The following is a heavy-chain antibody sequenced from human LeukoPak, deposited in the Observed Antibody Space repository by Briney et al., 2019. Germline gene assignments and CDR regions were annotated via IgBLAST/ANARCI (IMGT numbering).Heavy chain of an antibody. CDR2: IYISGSGST. Sequence: SETLSLTCTVSGGSISSYYWSWIRQPAGKGLEWIGRIYISGSGSTNYNPSLKSRVTMSVDTSKKQFSLKLSSVTAADTAFYYCARYIVSYPHDAFDIWGQGTMVTVSS. CDR1: GGSISSYY. J-gene: IGHJ3*02. V-gene: IGHV4-4*07. D-gene: IGHD1-26*01. CDR3: ARYIVSYPHDAFDI.